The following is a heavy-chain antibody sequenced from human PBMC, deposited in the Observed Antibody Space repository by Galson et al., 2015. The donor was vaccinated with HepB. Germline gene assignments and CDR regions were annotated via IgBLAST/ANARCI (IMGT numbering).Heavy chain of an antibody. CDR1: GFPVTDNY. CDR3: ASSYCTGGSCYFDD. V-gene: IGHV3-53*01. Sequence: SLRLSCAVSGFPVTDNYMSWVRQAPGKGLEWLSVIYSGRTTNYADSLKGRFTISRDNSKNTVYLHISSLRVEDTAVYYCASSYCTGGSCYFDDWGQGTLLTVSS. D-gene: IGHD2-15*01. J-gene: IGHJ4*02. CDR2: IYSGRTT.